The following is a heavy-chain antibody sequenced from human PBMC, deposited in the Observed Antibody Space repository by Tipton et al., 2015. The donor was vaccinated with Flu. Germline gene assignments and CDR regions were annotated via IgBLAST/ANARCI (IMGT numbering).Heavy chain of an antibody. CDR1: GFTFSSYW. J-gene: IGHJ4*02. CDR2: IKQDGGEE. V-gene: IGHV3-7*01. D-gene: IGHD5-18*01. CDR3: ARDLRSYGLDY. Sequence: SLRLSCAASGFTFSSYWMSWVRQAPGKGLGWVANIKQDGGEEYYVDSVKDRFTIYRDSAKNSLFLQMSSLRAEDTAVYYCARDLRSYGLDYWGQGTLVTVSS.